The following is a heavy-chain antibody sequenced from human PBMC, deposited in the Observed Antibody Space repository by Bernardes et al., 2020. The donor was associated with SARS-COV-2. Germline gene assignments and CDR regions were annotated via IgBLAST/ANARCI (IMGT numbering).Heavy chain of an antibody. V-gene: IGHV4-59*01. CDR2: IYYSGST. J-gene: IGHJ6*02. Sequence: SETLSLTCTVSGGSISSYYWSWIRQPPGKGLEWIGYIYYSGSTNYNPSLKSRVTISVDTSKNQISLKLSSVTAADTAVYYCARAPRPYYYYGIDVWGQGTAVNVTS. CDR1: GGSISSYY. CDR3: ARAPRPYYYYGIDV.